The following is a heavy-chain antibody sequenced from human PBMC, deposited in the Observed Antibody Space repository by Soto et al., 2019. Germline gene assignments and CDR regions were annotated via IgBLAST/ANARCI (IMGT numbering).Heavy chain of an antibody. Sequence: GESLKISCKASGYSFTNYWIGWVRQMSGKGLEWMGVIYPVDSNTKFSPSFQGQATMSVDNSISTAYLHLSSLKASDTATYYCARLVNYYFGMDVWGLGTTVTVSS. CDR3: ARLVNYYFGMDV. CDR2: IYPVDSNT. J-gene: IGHJ6*02. CDR1: GYSFTNYW. V-gene: IGHV5-51*01.